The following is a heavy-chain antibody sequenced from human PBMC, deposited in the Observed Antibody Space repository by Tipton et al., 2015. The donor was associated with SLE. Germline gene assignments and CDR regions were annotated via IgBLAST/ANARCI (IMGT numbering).Heavy chain of an antibody. D-gene: IGHD3-22*01. CDR1: GFTFTGYY. CDR3: AREEITMIVVVMTRAFDI. J-gene: IGHJ3*02. V-gene: IGHV1-2*02. CDR2: INPNSGVT. Sequence: QLVQSGAEVKKPGASVKVSCKASGFTFTGYYIHWVRQAPGQGLEWMGWINPNSGVTNYTQKFQGRVTMTRDTSISTAYMELSRLRSDDTAVYYCAREEITMIVVVMTRAFDIWGQGTMVTVSS.